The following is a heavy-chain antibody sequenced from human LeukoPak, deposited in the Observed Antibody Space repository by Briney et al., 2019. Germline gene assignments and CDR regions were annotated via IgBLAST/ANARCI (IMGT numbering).Heavy chain of an antibody. CDR3: ARESYADLFDY. V-gene: IGHV3-48*01. J-gene: IGHJ4*02. CDR1: GFTFSSYN. Sequence: RGSLRLSCAASGFTFSSYNMNWFRQAPGKGLECIAYISSSSSTIYYADSVKGRFTISRDNAKNSVFLQMNSLRAEDTAVYYCARESYADLFDYWGQGTLVTVSS. D-gene: IGHD4-17*01. CDR2: ISSSSSTI.